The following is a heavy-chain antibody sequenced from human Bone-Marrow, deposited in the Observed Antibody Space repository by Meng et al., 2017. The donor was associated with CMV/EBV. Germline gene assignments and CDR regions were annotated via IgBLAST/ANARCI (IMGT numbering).Heavy chain of an antibody. CDR2: IIPILGIA. D-gene: IGHD3-10*01. CDR3: ASRVRGVLYYYGMDF. J-gene: IGHJ6*02. CDR1: EGTFSSYA. Sequence: SVKVSCKASEGTFSSYAISWVRQAPGQGLEWMGGIIPILGIANYAQKFQGRVTITADKSTSTAYMELSSLRSEDTAVYYCASRVRGVLYYYGMDFWGQGTMVTVSS. V-gene: IGHV1-69*10.